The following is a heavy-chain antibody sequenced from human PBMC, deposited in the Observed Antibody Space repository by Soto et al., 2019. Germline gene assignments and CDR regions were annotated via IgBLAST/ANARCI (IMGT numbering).Heavy chain of an antibody. CDR3: TRRYCSGGGCYSDFDY. Sequence: PGGSLRLSCAASGFTLSGFDIHWVRQASGEGLEWVGRIKTKVESYATELAASVKGRFTLSRDDPKNTAYLEMNSLKTEDTAVYYCTRRYCSGGGCYSDFDYWGQGA. CDR2: IKTKVESYAT. V-gene: IGHV3-73*01. D-gene: IGHD2-15*01. J-gene: IGHJ4*02. CDR1: GFTLSGFD.